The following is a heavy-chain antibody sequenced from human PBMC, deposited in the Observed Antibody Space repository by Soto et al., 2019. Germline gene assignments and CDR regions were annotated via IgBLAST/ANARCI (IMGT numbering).Heavy chain of an antibody. CDR2: INHSGST. CDR1: GGSFSGYY. V-gene: IGHV4-34*01. D-gene: IGHD6-19*01. CDR3: ARGEEQWLVRSILMRYGMDV. Sequence: PSDTLSLTCAVYGGSFSGYYWSWIRQPPGKGLEWIGEINHSGSTNYNPSLKSRVTISVDTSKNQFSLKLSSVTAADTAVYYCARGEEQWLVRSILMRYGMDVWGQGTTVTVSS. J-gene: IGHJ6*02.